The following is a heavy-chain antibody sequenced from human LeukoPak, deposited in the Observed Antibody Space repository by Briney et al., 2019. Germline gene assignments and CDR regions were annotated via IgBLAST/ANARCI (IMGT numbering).Heavy chain of an antibody. J-gene: IGHJ6*02. CDR2: ISGSGGST. Sequence: AGGSLRLSCAASGFTFSSYAMSWVRQAPGKGLEWVSAISGSGGSTYYADSVKGRFTISRDNSKNTLYLQMNSLRAEDTAVYYCAKDPDRENIVVVVAATYGMDVWGQGTTVIVSS. D-gene: IGHD2-15*01. CDR1: GFTFSSYA. V-gene: IGHV3-23*01. CDR3: AKDPDRENIVVVVAATYGMDV.